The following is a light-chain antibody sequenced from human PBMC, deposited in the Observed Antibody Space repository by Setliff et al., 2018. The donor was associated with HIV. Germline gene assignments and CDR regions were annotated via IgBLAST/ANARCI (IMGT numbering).Light chain of an antibody. CDR2: WAS. V-gene: IGKV4-1*01. CDR3: QQYYSIPPT. Sequence: DIVMTQSPDSLAVSLGERATLNCKSSQSVLYSSNNKNYLAWYQQKPGQPPKLLIYWASSWESGVPDRFSGSGSGTDFTLTISSLQAEDVAVYYCQQYYSIPPTFGQGTKVDIK. CDR1: QSVLYSSNNKNY. J-gene: IGKJ1*01.